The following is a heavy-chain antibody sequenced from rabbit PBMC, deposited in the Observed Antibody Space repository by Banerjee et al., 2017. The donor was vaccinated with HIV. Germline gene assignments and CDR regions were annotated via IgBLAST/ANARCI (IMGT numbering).Heavy chain of an antibody. CDR3: ARDLGGAEDFDL. CDR2: IYTGSGST. CDR1: GFDFSSGV. Sequence: QSLEESGGDLVKPGASLTLTCTASGFDFSSGVMCWVRQAPGKGLELIACIYTGSGSTYYASWAKGRFTISKTSSTTVTLQMTSLTAADTATYFCARDLGGAEDFDLWGQGTLVTVS. V-gene: IGHV1S40*01. J-gene: IGHJ3*01. D-gene: IGHD1-1*01.